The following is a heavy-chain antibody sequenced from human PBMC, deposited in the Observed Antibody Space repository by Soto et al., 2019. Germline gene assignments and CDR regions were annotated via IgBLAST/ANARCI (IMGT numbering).Heavy chain of an antibody. V-gene: IGHV1-69*13. CDR3: ARGMAEGGYEGDYYYGMDV. Sequence: SVKVSCKASGGTFSSYAISWVRQAPGQGLEWMGGIIPIFGTANYAQKFQGRVTITADESTSTAYMELSSLRSEDTAVYYCARGMAEGGYEGDYYYGMDVWGQGTTVTVSS. J-gene: IGHJ6*02. CDR2: IIPIFGTA. D-gene: IGHD5-12*01. CDR1: GGTFSSYA.